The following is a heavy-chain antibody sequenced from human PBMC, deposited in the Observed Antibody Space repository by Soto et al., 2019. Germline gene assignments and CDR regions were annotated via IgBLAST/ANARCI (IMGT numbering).Heavy chain of an antibody. Sequence: SGTLSLTCAVSGGPISSGGYSWRWLRQPPGKGLEWIGYIYHSGSTYYNPSLKSRVTISVDRSKNQFSLKLSSVTAADTAVYYCARSYQLLLTSGWFDPWGQGTLVTVSS. CDR3: ARSYQLLLTSGWFDP. CDR1: GGPISSGGYS. V-gene: IGHV4-30-2*01. D-gene: IGHD2-2*01. CDR2: IYHSGST. J-gene: IGHJ5*02.